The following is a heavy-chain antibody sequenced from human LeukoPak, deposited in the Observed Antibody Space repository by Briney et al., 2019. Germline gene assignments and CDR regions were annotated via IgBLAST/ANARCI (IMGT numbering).Heavy chain of an antibody. J-gene: IGHJ6*02. Sequence: GESLKISCKGSGYSFTSYWIGWVRQMPGKGLEWMGIIYPGDSDTRYSPSFQGQVTISADKSISTVYLQWSSLKASDTAMYYCATTVVVAATPYYGMDVWGQGTTVTVSS. CDR2: IYPGDSDT. D-gene: IGHD2-15*01. CDR1: GYSFTSYW. V-gene: IGHV5-51*01. CDR3: ATTVVVAATPYYGMDV.